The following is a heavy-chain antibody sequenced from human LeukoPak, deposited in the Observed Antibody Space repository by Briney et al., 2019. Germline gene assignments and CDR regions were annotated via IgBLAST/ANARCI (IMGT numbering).Heavy chain of an antibody. V-gene: IGHV1-2*02. Sequence: GASVKVSCKASGYTFTGYYMHWVRQAPGQGLEWMGWINPNSGGTNYAQKLQGRVTMTTDTSTSTAYMELRSLRSDDTAVYYCATHSTRIAVRPSDYYYYMDVWGKGTTVIVSS. CDR1: GYTFTGYY. CDR3: ATHSTRIAVRPSDYYYYMDV. J-gene: IGHJ6*03. D-gene: IGHD6-6*01. CDR2: INPNSGGT.